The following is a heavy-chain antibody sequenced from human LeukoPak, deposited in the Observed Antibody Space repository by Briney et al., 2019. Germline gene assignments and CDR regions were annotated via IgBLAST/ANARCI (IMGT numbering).Heavy chain of an antibody. J-gene: IGHJ4*02. Sequence: GGSLRLSCVSSGFSFSNYAMSWVRQAPGKGLEWVSSISGSGGSTHYADSVKGRFTISRDKSKNTLYLQMNSLRAEDTAVYYCAKSAYYDASGYYREYYFDYWGQGTLVTVSS. D-gene: IGHD3-22*01. CDR3: AKSAYYDASGYYREYYFDY. CDR2: ISGSGGST. CDR1: GFSFSNYA. V-gene: IGHV3-23*01.